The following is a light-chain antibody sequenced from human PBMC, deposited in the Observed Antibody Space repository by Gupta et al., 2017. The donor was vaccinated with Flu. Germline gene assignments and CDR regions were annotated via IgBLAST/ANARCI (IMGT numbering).Light chain of an antibody. Sequence: DIQMTQYPSTLYASVGDRVTITCRASQSIGTSLAWYQQKPGKAPRLLIYDVSTLHNGVPSTFSGSGFRTEFTLTISSLQPDDFATYYCQQTSAFPSTLGQGTNLEIK. CDR2: DVS. CDR3: QQTSAFPST. CDR1: QSIGTS. V-gene: IGKV1-5*03. J-gene: IGKJ2*01.